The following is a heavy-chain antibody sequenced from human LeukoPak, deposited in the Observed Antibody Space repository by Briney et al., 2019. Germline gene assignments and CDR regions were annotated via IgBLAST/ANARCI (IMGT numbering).Heavy chain of an antibody. CDR3: ARDYGGSSPFDY. J-gene: IGHJ4*02. Sequence: GGSLRLSCAASGFTFSSYEMNWVRQAPGKGLEWVSYISSSGSTISYADSVKGRFTISRDNAKNSLYLQMNSLRAEDTAVYYCARDYGGSSPFDYWGQGTLVTVSS. CDR1: GFTFSSYE. V-gene: IGHV3-48*03. D-gene: IGHD4-23*01. CDR2: ISSSGSTI.